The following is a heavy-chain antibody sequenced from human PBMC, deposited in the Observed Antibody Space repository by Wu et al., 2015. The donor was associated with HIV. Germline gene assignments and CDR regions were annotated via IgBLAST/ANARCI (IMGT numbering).Heavy chain of an antibody. CDR3: ARDDQMGEIAARDVGDAFDI. V-gene: IGHV1-18*01. CDR2: ISAYNGNT. Sequence: QVQLVQSGAEVKKPGASVKVSCKASGYTFTSYGISWVRQAPGQGLEWMGWISAYNGNTNYAQKLQGRVTMTTDTSTSTAYMELRSLRSDDTAVYYCARDDQMGEIAARDVGDAFDIWGQGTMVTVSS. CDR1: GYTFTSYG. J-gene: IGHJ3*02. D-gene: IGHD6-6*01.